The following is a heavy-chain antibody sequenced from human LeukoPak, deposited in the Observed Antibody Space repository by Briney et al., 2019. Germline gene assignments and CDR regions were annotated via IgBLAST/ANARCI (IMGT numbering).Heavy chain of an antibody. J-gene: IGHJ4*02. CDR3: AKKGQADDDGKPD. CDR1: GFTFSIYD. V-gene: IGHV3-23*01. Sequence: GGSLRLSCAASGFTFSIYDLSWVRQAPGKGLECVSAINRGVGSTYYADSVKGRFTISRDNSKNTLYLQMNNLRVDDTAVYYCAKKGQADDDGKPDWCQGTLVTVSS. D-gene: IGHD1-1*01. CDR2: INRGVGST.